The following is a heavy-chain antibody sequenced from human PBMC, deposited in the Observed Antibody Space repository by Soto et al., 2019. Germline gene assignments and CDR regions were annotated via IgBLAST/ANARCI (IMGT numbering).Heavy chain of an antibody. CDR3: ARGGLVPMVYARGGWFDP. CDR1: GYTFTSYY. CDR2: INPSGGST. D-gene: IGHD2-8*01. V-gene: IGHV1-46*01. J-gene: IGHJ5*02. Sequence: QVQLVQSGAEVKKPGASVKVSCKASGYTFTSYYMHWVRQAPGQGLEWMGIINPSGGSTSYAQKFQGRGTMTRDTSTSTVYMELSSLRSEDTAVYYCARGGLVPMVYARGGWFDPWGQGTLVTVSS.